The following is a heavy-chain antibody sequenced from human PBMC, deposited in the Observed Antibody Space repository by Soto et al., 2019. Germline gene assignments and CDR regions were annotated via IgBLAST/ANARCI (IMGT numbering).Heavy chain of an antibody. CDR3: ARDHGFWSGYAYYYYGMDV. D-gene: IGHD3-3*01. CDR1: GGSISSYY. V-gene: IGHV4-59*01. Sequence: SETLSLTCTVSGGSISSYYWSWIRQPPGKGLEWIGYIYYSGSTNYNPSLKSRVTISVDTSKNQFSLKLSSVTAADTAVYYCARDHGFWSGYAYYYYGMDVWGQGTTVTVSS. J-gene: IGHJ6*02. CDR2: IYYSGST.